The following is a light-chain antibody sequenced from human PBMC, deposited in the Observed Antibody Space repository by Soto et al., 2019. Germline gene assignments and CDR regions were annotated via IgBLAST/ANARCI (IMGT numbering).Light chain of an antibody. V-gene: IGLV1-44*01. Sequence: QSVLTQPPSASGTPGQRVLISCSGSSSSIGRNTVNWYKQLPGTAPKLLIYSNSQRPSGVPDRFSGSKSGTSASLAISGLRSEDEADYFCSAWDDRLNGPLFGGGTQLTVL. J-gene: IGLJ2*01. CDR1: SSSIGRNT. CDR2: SNS. CDR3: SAWDDRLNGPL.